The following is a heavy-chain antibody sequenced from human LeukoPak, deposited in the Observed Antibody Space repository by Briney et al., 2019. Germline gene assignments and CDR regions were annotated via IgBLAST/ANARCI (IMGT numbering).Heavy chain of an antibody. CDR2: ISGSGGST. V-gene: IGHV3-23*01. CDR1: GFTLSSYA. Sequence: GGSLRLSCAASGFTLSSYAMSWVRQAPGKGLEWVSAISGSGGSTYYADSVKGRFTISRDNSKNTLYLQMNSLRAEDTAVYYCAKDVISSGWSSNPVYYFDYWGQGTLVTVSS. J-gene: IGHJ4*02. D-gene: IGHD6-19*01. CDR3: AKDVISSGWSSNPVYYFDY.